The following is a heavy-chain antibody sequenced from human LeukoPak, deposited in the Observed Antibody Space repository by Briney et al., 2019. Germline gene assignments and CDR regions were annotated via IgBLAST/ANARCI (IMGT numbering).Heavy chain of an antibody. D-gene: IGHD6-25*01. CDR3: ARVAARPYFYYYFDV. CDR1: GYAFSGYY. V-gene: IGHV1-2*02. Sequence: ASVKVSCKASGYAFSGYYMHWVRQAPGQGLEWMGWTNPNSGGTNYAQEFQGRVTMTRDTSISTAYVELSRLRSDDTAVYFCARVAARPYFYYYFDVWGEGTTVTVSS. CDR2: TNPNSGGT. J-gene: IGHJ6*03.